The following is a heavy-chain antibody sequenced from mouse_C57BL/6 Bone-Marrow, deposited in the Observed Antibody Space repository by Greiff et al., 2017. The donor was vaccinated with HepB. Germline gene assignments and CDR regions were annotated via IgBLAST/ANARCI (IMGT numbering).Heavy chain of an antibody. Sequence: EVHLVESGGGLVKPGGSLKLSCAASGFTFSSYAMSWVRQTPEKRLEWVATISDGGSYTYYPDNVKGRFTISRDNAKNNLYLQMSHLKSEDTAMYYCARNYGSSYGFDYWGQGTTLTVSS. CDR3: ARNYGSSYGFDY. D-gene: IGHD1-1*01. CDR1: GFTFSSYA. V-gene: IGHV5-4*01. CDR2: ISDGGSYT. J-gene: IGHJ2*01.